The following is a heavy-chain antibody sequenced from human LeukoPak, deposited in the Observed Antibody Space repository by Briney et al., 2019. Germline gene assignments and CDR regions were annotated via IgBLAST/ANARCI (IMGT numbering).Heavy chain of an antibody. J-gene: IGHJ5*02. CDR3: ARGVFFDWLLEEYNWFDP. CDR1: GYTFTSYG. Sequence: ASVKVSCKASGYTFTSYGISWVRQAPGQGLEWMGWISAYKGNTNYAQKLQGRVTMTTDTSTSTAYMELRSLRSDDTAVYYCARGVFFDWLLEEYNWFDPWGQGTLVTVSS. CDR2: ISAYKGNT. D-gene: IGHD3-9*01. V-gene: IGHV1-18*04.